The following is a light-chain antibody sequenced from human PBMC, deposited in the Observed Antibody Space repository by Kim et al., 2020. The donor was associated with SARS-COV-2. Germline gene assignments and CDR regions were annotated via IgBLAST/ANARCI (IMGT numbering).Light chain of an antibody. Sequence: DIQMTQSPSSLSASVGDTVTITCRASQSISTYLNWHQQKPGRAPKVLIYATSSLQSGVPSRFSGSGSRTEFTLTISSLQPEDFATYYCQQSYSNPLTFGGGTKLEI. CDR3: QQSYSNPLT. CDR2: ATS. V-gene: IGKV1-39*01. CDR1: QSISTY. J-gene: IGKJ4*01.